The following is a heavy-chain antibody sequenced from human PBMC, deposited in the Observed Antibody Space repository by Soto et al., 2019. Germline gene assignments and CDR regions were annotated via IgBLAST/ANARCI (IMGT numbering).Heavy chain of an antibody. V-gene: IGHV1-69*13. CDR2: IIPIFGTA. CDR1: GGTFSSYA. J-gene: IGHJ4*02. CDR3: ARGAVRDYCSSTSCPNPFDD. Sequence: ASVKVSCKASGGTFSSYAISWVRQAPGQGLEWMGGIIPIFGTANYAQKFQGRVTITADESTSTAYMELSSLRSEDTAVYYCARGAVRDYCSSTSCPNPFDDWGQGTLVTVSS. D-gene: IGHD2-2*01.